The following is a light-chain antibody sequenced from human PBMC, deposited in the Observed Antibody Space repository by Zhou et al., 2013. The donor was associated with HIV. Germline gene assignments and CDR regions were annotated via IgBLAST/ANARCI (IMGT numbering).Light chain of an antibody. J-gene: IGKJ1*01. CDR1: QSVSSN. CDR2: GAS. CDR3: QQYTNWPRT. V-gene: IGKV3-15*01. Sequence: EIVMAQSPATLSVSPGERATLSCRASQSVSSNLAWYQQKPGQAPRLLIYGASTRATGIPARFSGSGSGTEFTLTISSMQPEDFAVYYCQQYTNWPRTFGQGDQGGNQT.